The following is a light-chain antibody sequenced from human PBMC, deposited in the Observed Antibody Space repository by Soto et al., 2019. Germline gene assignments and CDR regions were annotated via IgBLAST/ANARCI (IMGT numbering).Light chain of an antibody. J-gene: IGKJ2*01. Sequence: EVVLTQSPGTLSLSPGERATLSCRASQSVSSSYLAWYQHKPGQAPRLLIYGASNRASGIPDRFSCSGSGTDFILTISRLEPEDFAVYYCQQYGSSPPYTFGQGTKLEIK. CDR1: QSVSSSY. V-gene: IGKV3-20*01. CDR2: GAS. CDR3: QQYGSSPPYT.